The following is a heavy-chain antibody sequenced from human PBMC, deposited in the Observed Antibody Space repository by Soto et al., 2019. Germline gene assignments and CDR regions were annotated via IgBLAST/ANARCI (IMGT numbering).Heavy chain of an antibody. CDR1: GGSISSGDYY. V-gene: IGHV4-30-4*01. CDR3: ASRHSSPHFDY. CDR2: IYYSGST. Sequence: QVQLQESGPGLVKPSQTLSLTCTVSGGSISSGDYYWSWIRQPPGKGLEWIGSIYYSGSTYYNPSLKSRVTISVDTAKNQCTLKLNSVTAADAAVYYCASRHSSPHFDYWGQGTLVTVSS. D-gene: IGHD6-13*01. J-gene: IGHJ4*02.